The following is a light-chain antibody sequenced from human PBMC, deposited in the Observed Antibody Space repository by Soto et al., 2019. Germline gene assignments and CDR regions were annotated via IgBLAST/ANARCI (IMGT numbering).Light chain of an antibody. V-gene: IGKV1-5*03. CDR1: QSIVRW. CDR2: EAS. J-gene: IGKJ4*01. CDR3: RRYVSDWT. Sequence: DVQMTQSPSILSASVGDTVTITCRTSQSIVRWLAWYQQKPGKAPKLLISEASILPSGVPSRFSGSASGTEFTLTISGLQPDDFATYYCRRYVSDWTFGEGTQVDVK.